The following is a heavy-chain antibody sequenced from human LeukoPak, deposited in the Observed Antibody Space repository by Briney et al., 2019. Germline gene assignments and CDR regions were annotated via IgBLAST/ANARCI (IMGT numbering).Heavy chain of an antibody. D-gene: IGHD3-10*01. V-gene: IGHV3-21*01. CDR2: ISSSSSYI. CDR1: GFTFSTSW. J-gene: IGHJ4*02. Sequence: PGGSLRLSCAASGFTFSTSWMHWVRQALGKGLEWVSSISSSSSYIYYADSVKGRFTISRDNAKNSLYLQMNSLRAEDTAVYYCAGDPVLLWFGELGGFDYWGQGTLVTVSS. CDR3: AGDPVLLWFGELGGFDY.